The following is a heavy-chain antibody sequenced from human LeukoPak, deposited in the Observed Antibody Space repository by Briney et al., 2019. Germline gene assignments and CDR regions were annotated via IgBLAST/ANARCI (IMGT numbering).Heavy chain of an antibody. CDR2: IYHSGST. CDR1: GYSISSGYY. V-gene: IGHV4-38-2*02. J-gene: IGHJ4*02. D-gene: IGHD1-1*01. Sequence: KASETLSLTCTVSGYSISSGYYWGWIRPPPGKGLEWIGSIYHSGSTYYNPSLKSRVTISVDTSKNQFSLKLSSVTAADTAVYYCARSPWSHPFDYWGQGTLVTVSS. CDR3: ARSPWSHPFDY.